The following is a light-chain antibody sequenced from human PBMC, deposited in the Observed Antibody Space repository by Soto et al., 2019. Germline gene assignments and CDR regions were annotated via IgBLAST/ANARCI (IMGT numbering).Light chain of an antibody. CDR1: QGISSY. CDR3: QQLNSYPIT. J-gene: IGKJ5*01. CDR2: AAS. V-gene: IGKV1-9*01. Sequence: IQLTQSPSSLSASVGDRVTITCRASQGISSYLAWYQQKPGKAPKLLIYAASTLQSGVPSRFSGSGSGTDFTLTISSLQPEEFATYYCQQLNSYPITFGQGTRVEIK.